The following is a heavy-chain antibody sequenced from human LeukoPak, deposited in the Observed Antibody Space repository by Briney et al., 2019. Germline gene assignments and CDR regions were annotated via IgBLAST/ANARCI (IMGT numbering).Heavy chain of an antibody. V-gene: IGHV3-66*01. Sequence: PGGSLRLSCAASGFTVSSNYMSWVRQAPGKGLEWVSVIYSGGSTYYAESVKGRFTISRDNSKNTLYLQMNSLRAEDTAVYYCASDYYYDSSGYGYWGQGTLVTVSS. CDR2: IYSGGST. D-gene: IGHD3-22*01. CDR1: GFTVSSNY. CDR3: ASDYYYDSSGYGY. J-gene: IGHJ4*02.